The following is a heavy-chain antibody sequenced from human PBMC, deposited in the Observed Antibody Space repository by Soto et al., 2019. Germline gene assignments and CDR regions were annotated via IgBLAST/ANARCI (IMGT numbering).Heavy chain of an antibody. CDR1: VDSISDLY. J-gene: IGHJ4*02. V-gene: IGHV4-59*01. D-gene: IGHD6-6*01. CDR2: IYYSGST. Sequence: PSENLSLTCAVSVDSISDLYWSWIRKPPGKGLEWIGYIYYSGSTNYNPSLKSRVTISVDTSKNQFSLNLRSMSPADTAVYYCARVGGLAARTFDYWGPGTPVTVSS. CDR3: ARVGGLAARTFDY.